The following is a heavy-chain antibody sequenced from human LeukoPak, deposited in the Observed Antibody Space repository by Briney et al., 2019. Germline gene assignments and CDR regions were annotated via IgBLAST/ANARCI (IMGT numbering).Heavy chain of an antibody. CDR2: IIPIFGTA. CDR3: ARVGVVDDAFDI. V-gene: IGHV1-69*13. CDR1: GGTLSSYA. D-gene: IGHD3-3*01. J-gene: IGHJ3*02. Sequence: GASVKVSCKASGGTLSSYAISWVRQAPGQGLEWMGGIIPIFGTANYAQKFQGRVTITADESTSTAYMELSSLRSEDTAVYYCARVGVVDDAFDIWGQGTMVTVSS.